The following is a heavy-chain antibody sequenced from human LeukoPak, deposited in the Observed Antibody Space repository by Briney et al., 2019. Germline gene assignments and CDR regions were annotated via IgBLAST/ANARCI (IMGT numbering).Heavy chain of an antibody. Sequence: GGSLRLSCAASRFTFSNYWMHWVRQAPGKGLVWVSRINSDGGRTTYADSVKGRFTISRDNAENTLYLQMNSLRAEDTAVYYCVREASNCLLDWGQGSLVTVSS. J-gene: IGHJ1*01. CDR1: RFTFSNYW. D-gene: IGHD1-1*01. CDR3: VREASNCLLD. CDR2: INSDGGRT. V-gene: IGHV3-74*01.